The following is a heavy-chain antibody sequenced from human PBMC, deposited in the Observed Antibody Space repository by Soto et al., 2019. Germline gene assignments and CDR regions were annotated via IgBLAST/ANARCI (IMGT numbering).Heavy chain of an antibody. CDR1: GFTVSSNY. CDR3: AREEGASGSYSMDAFEI. V-gene: IGHV3-66*01. J-gene: IGHJ3*02. CDR2: IYSGGST. D-gene: IGHD3-10*01. Sequence: EVQLVESGGGLVQPGGSLRLSCAASGFTVSSNYMSWVRQAPGKGLEWVSVIYSGGSTYYADSVKGRFTISRDNSKNTLYLQMNSLRAEDTAVYYCAREEGASGSYSMDAFEIWGQGTMVTVSS.